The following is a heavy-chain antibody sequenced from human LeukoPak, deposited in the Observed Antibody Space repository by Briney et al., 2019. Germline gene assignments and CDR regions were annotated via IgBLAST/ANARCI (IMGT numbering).Heavy chain of an antibody. Sequence: ASVTVSCRASGYTFSGHNIHWVRQAPGQGLQWMGWITPSSGDTSFALEFEGRVTLSSDSSTSTVYMFLTWLTSDDTAVYFRARGLPGASPGFDYWGQGTLLTVSS. J-gene: IGHJ4*02. V-gene: IGHV1-2*02. D-gene: IGHD3-10*01. CDR2: ITPSSGDT. CDR3: ARGLPGASPGFDY. CDR1: GYTFSGHN.